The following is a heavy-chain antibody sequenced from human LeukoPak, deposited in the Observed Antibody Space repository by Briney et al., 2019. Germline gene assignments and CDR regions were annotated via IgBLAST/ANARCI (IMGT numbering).Heavy chain of an antibody. CDR3: ARDPETLLVDPRAGFDP. J-gene: IGHJ5*02. Sequence: PGGSLRLSCAASGFTFSSYATSWVRQAPGKGLEWVSAISGSGGSTYYADSVKGRFTISRDNPKNSLYLQMNSLRAEDTAVYYCARDPETLLVDPRAGFDPWGQGTLVTVSS. D-gene: IGHD2-8*01. CDR2: ISGSGGST. CDR1: GFTFSSYA. V-gene: IGHV3-23*01.